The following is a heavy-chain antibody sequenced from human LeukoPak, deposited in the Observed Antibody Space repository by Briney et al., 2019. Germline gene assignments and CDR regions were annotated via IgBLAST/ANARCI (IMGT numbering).Heavy chain of an antibody. J-gene: IGHJ6*03. V-gene: IGHV4-39*07. Sequence: SQTLSLTCTVSGGSISSGSYYWSWIRQPPGKGLEWIGRIYHSGSTYYNPSLKSRVTISVDTSKNQFSLKLSSVTAADTAVYYCARVQSTRGYYYYYMDVWGKGTTVTVSS. CDR2: IYHSGST. D-gene: IGHD5/OR15-5a*01. CDR1: GGSISSGSYY. CDR3: ARVQSTRGYYYYYMDV.